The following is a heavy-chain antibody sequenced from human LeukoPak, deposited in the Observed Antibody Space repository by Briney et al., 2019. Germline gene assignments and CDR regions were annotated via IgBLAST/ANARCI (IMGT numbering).Heavy chain of an antibody. CDR3: ARGRGDLLWFRELLYPSDY. CDR1: GGSFSGYY. CDR2: INHSGST. J-gene: IGHJ4*02. Sequence: SETLSLTCAVYGGSFSGYYWSWIRQPPGKGLEWIGEINHSGSTNYNPSLKSRVTISVDTSKNQFSLKLSSVTAADTAVYYCARGRGDLLWFRELLYPSDYWGQGTLVTVSS. D-gene: IGHD3-10*01. V-gene: IGHV4-34*01.